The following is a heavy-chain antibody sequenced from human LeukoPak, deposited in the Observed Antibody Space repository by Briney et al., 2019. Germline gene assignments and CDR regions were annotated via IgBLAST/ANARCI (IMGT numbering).Heavy chain of an antibody. D-gene: IGHD1-26*01. CDR1: GYTFTSYG. Sequence: GASVKVSCKASGYTFTSYGISWVRQAPGQGLQWMGWISAYNGNTNYAQKLQGRVTMTTDTSTSTAYMELRSLRSDDTSVYYCALSGSYAPFDYWGQGTLVTVSS. CDR2: ISAYNGNT. V-gene: IGHV1-18*01. CDR3: ALSGSYAPFDY. J-gene: IGHJ4*02.